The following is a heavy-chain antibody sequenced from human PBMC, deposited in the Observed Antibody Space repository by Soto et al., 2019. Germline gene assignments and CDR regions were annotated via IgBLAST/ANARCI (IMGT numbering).Heavy chain of an antibody. J-gene: IGHJ4*02. D-gene: IGHD3-22*01. CDR3: AKDDSSGYYSSLDYFDY. CDR1: GLTFSSYA. CDR2: ISGSGGST. Sequence: PGGSLRLSCAASGLTFSSYAMSWVRQAPGKGLEWVSAISGSGGSTYYADSVKGRFTISRDNSKNTLYLQMNSLRAEDTAVYYCAKDDSSGYYSSLDYFDYWGQGTLVTVSS. V-gene: IGHV3-23*01.